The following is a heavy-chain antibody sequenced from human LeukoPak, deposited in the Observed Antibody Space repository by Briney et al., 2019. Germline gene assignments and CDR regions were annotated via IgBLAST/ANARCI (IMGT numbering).Heavy chain of an antibody. D-gene: IGHD5-24*01. J-gene: IGHJ5*01. CDR3: ARKRGSHWFDS. Sequence: PGGSLRLSCAPSGFTFNSYWMTWVRQAPGKGLEWVANIKQDGSEKYHVDSVKGRFTISRDNAKNSLYLQMNSLRAEDTAVYYCARKRGSHWFDSWGQGTLATVSS. CDR1: GFTFNSYW. CDR2: IKQDGSEK. V-gene: IGHV3-7*01.